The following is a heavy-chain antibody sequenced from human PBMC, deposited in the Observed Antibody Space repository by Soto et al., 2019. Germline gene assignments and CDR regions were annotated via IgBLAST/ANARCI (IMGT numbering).Heavy chain of an antibody. J-gene: IGHJ5*02. Sequence: QITLKESGPTLVKPTQTITLTCTFSGFSLSTSGVGVGWIRQPPGKALEWLALIYWDDDKRYSPSLKSRLTITKDTSKNQVVLTMTNMDPVDTATYYCAHRRGYYDSSGYWFDPWGQGTLVTVSS. CDR1: GFSLSTSGVG. CDR2: IYWDDDK. D-gene: IGHD3-22*01. CDR3: AHRRGYYDSSGYWFDP. V-gene: IGHV2-5*02.